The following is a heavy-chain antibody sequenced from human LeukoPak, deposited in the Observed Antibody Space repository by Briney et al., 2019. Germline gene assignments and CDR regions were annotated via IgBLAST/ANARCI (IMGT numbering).Heavy chain of an antibody. V-gene: IGHV1-24*01. D-gene: IGHD3-10*01. CDR3: ATTASGSYYSYYLAY. Sequence: ASVKVSCKVSGYTLTELSMHWVRQAPGKGLEWMGGFDPEDGETIYAQKFQGRVTMTEDTSTDTAYMELSSLRSEDTAVYYCATTASGSYYSYYLAYWGQGTLVTVSS. J-gene: IGHJ4*02. CDR2: FDPEDGET. CDR1: GYTLTELS.